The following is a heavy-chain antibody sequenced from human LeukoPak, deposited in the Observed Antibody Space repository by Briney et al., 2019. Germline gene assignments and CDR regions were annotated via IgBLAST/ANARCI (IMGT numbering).Heavy chain of an antibody. J-gene: IGHJ4*02. CDR2: ISYDGSNK. D-gene: IGHD2-2*01. CDR1: GFTFSSYG. CDR3: AIGGRYCSSTSCYANAFDY. V-gene: IGHV3-30*03. Sequence: GRSLRLSCAASGFTFSSYGMHWVRQAPGKGLEWVAVISYDGSNKYYADSVKGRFTISRDNSKNTLYPQMNSLRAEDTAVYYCAIGGRYCSSTSCYANAFDYWGQGTLVTVSS.